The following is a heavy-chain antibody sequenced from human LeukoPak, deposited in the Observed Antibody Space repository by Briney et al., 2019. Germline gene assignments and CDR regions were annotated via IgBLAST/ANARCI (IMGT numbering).Heavy chain of an antibody. J-gene: IGHJ4*02. Sequence: GGSLRLSCAASGFTFDDYAMHWVRQAPGKGLEWVSLISWDGGSTYYADSVKGRFTISRDNSKNSLYLQMNSLRAEDTALYYCAKDTGSSFARHGSGSYFNRYYFDYWGQGTLVTVSS. V-gene: IGHV3-43D*03. CDR3: AKDTGSSFARHGSGSYFNRYYFDY. CDR2: ISWDGGST. CDR1: GFTFDDYA. D-gene: IGHD3-10*01.